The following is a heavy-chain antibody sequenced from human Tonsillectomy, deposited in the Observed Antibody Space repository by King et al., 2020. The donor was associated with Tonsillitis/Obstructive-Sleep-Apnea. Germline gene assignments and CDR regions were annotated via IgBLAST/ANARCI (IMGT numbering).Heavy chain of an antibody. Sequence: VQLVESGGGLVQPGGSLRLSCAASGFTFSTYSMNLVRQAPGKGLEWVSYISSSGSTIYYANSVKGRFTISRDNAKNSLYLQMNSLRDEDTAVYYCARVYCSGGGCPVGYWGQGTLVTVSS. V-gene: IGHV3-48*02. CDR3: ARVYCSGGGCPVGY. D-gene: IGHD2-15*01. J-gene: IGHJ4*02. CDR1: GFTFSTYS. CDR2: ISSSGSTI.